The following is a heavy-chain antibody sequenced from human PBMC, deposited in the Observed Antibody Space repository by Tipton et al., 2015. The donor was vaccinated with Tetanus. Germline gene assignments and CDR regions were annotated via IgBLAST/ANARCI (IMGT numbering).Heavy chain of an antibody. J-gene: IGHJ6*02. D-gene: IGHD4-17*01. Sequence: TLSLTCAVYGGSFSGYYWSWIRQPPGKGLEWIGEINHSGSTNYNPSLKSRVTISVDTSKNQFSLKLSSVTAADTAVYYCARGQRTVNYYYYGMDVWGQGTTVTVSS. CDR2: INHSGST. CDR3: ARGQRTVNYYYYGMDV. CDR1: GGSFSGYY. V-gene: IGHV4-34*01.